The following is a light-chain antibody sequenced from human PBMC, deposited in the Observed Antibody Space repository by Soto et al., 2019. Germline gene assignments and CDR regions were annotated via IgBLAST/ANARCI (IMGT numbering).Light chain of an antibody. CDR1: QSISSY. Sequence: DIQMTQSPSSLSASVGDRVTITCRASQSISSYLNWYQQKPGKAPKLLIYAASSLQSGVPSRFSGSGSGKDFTLTISSLQPDDFATYYCQQSYSTTWTFGQGTKVEIK. J-gene: IGKJ1*01. CDR3: QQSYSTTWT. CDR2: AAS. V-gene: IGKV1-39*01.